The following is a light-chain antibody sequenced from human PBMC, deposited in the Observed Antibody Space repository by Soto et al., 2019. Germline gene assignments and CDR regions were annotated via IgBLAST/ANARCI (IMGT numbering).Light chain of an antibody. Sequence: EIVMTQSPATLSVSPGERATLSCRASQSVSNNLAWYQKKPGQAPRLLIYGASTRATGIPARFSGSGSGTEFTLTSSGLQSEDFAVYYCQQYNNWWTFGQGTRVEIK. V-gene: IGKV3-15*01. CDR2: GAS. J-gene: IGKJ1*01. CDR1: QSVSNN. CDR3: QQYNNWWT.